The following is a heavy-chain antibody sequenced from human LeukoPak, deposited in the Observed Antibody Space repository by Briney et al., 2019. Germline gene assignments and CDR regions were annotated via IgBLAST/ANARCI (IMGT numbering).Heavy chain of an antibody. V-gene: IGHV3-13*01. CDR1: GFTFSSYD. CDR3: ARARSIYGFDY. CDR2: IGSAGDT. J-gene: IGHJ4*02. D-gene: IGHD4-17*01. Sequence: GGSLRLSCAASGFTFSSYDMHWGRQATGKGLEWVSAIGSAGDTYYPGSVKGRFTISRENAKNSLYLQMNSLRAGDTAVYYCARARSIYGFDYWGQGTLVTVSS.